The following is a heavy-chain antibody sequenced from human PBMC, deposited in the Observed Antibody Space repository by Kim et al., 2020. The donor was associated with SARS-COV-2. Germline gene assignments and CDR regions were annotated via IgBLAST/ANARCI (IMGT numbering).Heavy chain of an antibody. Sequence: SETLSLTCTVSGGSISSSSYYWGWIRQPPGKGLEWIGSIYYSGSTYYNPSLKSRVTISVDTSKNQFSLKLSSVTAADTAVYYCARLMRITIFGVVIPAGWFDPWGQGTLVNVSS. V-gene: IGHV4-39*01. CDR2: IYYSGST. D-gene: IGHD3-3*01. CDR1: GGSISSSSYY. CDR3: ARLMRITIFGVVIPAGWFDP. J-gene: IGHJ5*02.